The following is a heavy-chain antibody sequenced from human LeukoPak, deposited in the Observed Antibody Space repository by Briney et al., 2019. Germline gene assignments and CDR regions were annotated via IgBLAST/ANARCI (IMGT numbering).Heavy chain of an antibody. CDR2: ISGSAGST. Sequence: GGSLRLSCAASGFTFSNYGMSWVRQTPGKGLEWVSAISGSAGSTHYADSVKGRLTISRDNSKNTLYLQMNSLRAEDTAVYYCAKDRALYGDYGYYFDFWGQGALVTVSS. J-gene: IGHJ4*02. V-gene: IGHV3-23*01. CDR1: GFTFSNYG. D-gene: IGHD4-17*01. CDR3: AKDRALYGDYGYYFDF.